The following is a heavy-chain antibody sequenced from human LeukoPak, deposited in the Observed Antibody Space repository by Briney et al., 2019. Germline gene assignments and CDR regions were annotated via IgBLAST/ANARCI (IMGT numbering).Heavy chain of an antibody. D-gene: IGHD3-10*01. CDR3: AKSNGYGLVDI. CDR1: GGSISSYS. J-gene: IGHJ3*02. V-gene: IGHV4-59*12. CDR2: IYYIGST. Sequence: SETLSLTSLLSGGSISSYSCSCIRPPPRRVLEWTGYIYYIGSTNYNPSLQTRVSIPVDTSKNQFSLKLDAVTAGDTPCYNCAKSNGYGLVDIWGQGTMVTVSS.